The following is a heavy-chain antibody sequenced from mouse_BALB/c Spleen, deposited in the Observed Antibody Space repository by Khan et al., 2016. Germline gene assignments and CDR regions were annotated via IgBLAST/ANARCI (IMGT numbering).Heavy chain of an antibody. D-gene: IGHD1-2*01. J-gene: IGHJ4*01. CDR3: ARFITTAYYDMDY. Sequence: EVQLRESGPSLVKPSQTLSLTCSVTGDSITSGYWNWIRKFPGNKLEYMGYISYSGSTYYNPSLKSRISITRDTSKNQYYLQLNSVTTEDTATYYSARFITTAYYDMDYWGQGTSVTVSS. CDR2: ISYSGST. CDR1: GDSITSGY. V-gene: IGHV3-8*02.